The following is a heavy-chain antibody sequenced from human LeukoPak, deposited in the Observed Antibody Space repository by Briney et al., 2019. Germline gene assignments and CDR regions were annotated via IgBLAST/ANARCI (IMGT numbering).Heavy chain of an antibody. J-gene: IGHJ4*02. CDR1: GGSISSYY. CDR3: ARQLRGEAVAGHLQPFDY. Sequence: SETLSLTCTVSGGSISSYYWNWIRQPPGKGLEWIGYLYCRGSTNYNPSLKSRVTISVDTSKNQFSLKLSSVTAADTAVYFCARQLRGEAVAGHLQPFDYWGQGTLVTVSS. D-gene: IGHD6-19*01. CDR2: LYCRGST. V-gene: IGHV4-59*08.